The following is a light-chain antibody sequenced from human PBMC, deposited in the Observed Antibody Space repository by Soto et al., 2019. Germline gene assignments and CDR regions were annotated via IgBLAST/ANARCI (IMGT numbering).Light chain of an antibody. V-gene: IGKV1-5*01. CDR1: QNIDTS. J-gene: IGKJ1*01. CDR2: DAS. CDR3: QHYKAFSPWT. Sequence: DIQMTQSPSALSASIGDRVTITCRASQNIDTSLAWYQQKPGKAPKSLIFDASNLESGVSSRLRGSGSGTEFPLAIDNQQPDDSGSYYCQHYKAFSPWTFGQGTKVEIK.